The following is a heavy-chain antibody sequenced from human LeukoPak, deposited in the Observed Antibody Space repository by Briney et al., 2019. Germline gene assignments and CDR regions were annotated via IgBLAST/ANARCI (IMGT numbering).Heavy chain of an antibody. CDR3: ARDYILGTYYPYYFDY. CDR1: GFTFDDYA. CDR2: ISWNSGSI. D-gene: IGHD3-9*01. Sequence: PGGSLRLSCAASGFTFDDYAMHWVRRAPGKGLEWVSGISWNSGSIGYADSVKGRFTISRDNAKNSLYLQMNSLRAEDTAVYYCARDYILGTYYPYYFDYWGQGTLVTVSS. V-gene: IGHV3-9*01. J-gene: IGHJ4*02.